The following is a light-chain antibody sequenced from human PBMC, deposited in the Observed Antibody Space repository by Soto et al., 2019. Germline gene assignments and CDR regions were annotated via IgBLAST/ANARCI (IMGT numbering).Light chain of an antibody. J-gene: IGLJ3*02. Sequence: QSALTQPASVSGSPGQSITISCTGTSSDVGGYNYVSWYQQLPGKAPKLMIYEVSNRPSGVSNRLSGAKSGNTASLAISGLPDEDEADYYYTSYTSSSTPWVFGGGTKLTVL. CDR1: SSDVGGYNY. V-gene: IGLV2-14*01. CDR2: EVS. CDR3: TSYTSSSTPWV.